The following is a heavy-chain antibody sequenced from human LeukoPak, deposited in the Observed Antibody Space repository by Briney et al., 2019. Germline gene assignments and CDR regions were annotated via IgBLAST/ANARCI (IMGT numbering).Heavy chain of an antibody. D-gene: IGHD3-22*01. J-gene: IGHJ4*02. CDR1: GFTFRGYW. V-gene: IGHV3-23*01. Sequence: GGSLRLSCAASGFTFRGYWMSWVRQAPGKGLEWVSAISGSGGSTYYADSVKGRFTISRDNSKNTLYLQMNSLRAEDTAVYYCAKDQISMIVVVSVDYWGQGTLVTVSS. CDR3: AKDQISMIVVVSVDY. CDR2: ISGSGGST.